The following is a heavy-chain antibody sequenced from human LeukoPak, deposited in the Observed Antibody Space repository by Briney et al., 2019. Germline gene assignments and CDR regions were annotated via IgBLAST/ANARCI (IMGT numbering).Heavy chain of an antibody. CDR3: ARDGSGPIDY. J-gene: IGHJ4*02. Sequence: PGGSLRLSCAASGFTFNEYGLSWVRQAPGKGLEGVSGINLNGGSTGYADSVKGRFTISRDNAKNSLYLQMNSLRAEDTALYYCARDGSGPIDYWGQGTLVTVSS. D-gene: IGHD2-15*01. CDR1: GFTFNEYG. V-gene: IGHV3-20*04. CDR2: INLNGGST.